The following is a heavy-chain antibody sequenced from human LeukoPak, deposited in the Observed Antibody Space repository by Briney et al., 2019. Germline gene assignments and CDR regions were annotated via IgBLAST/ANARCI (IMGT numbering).Heavy chain of an antibody. CDR2: IYYSGST. D-gene: IGHD3-10*01. CDR3: ARGRRMVRGLASS. V-gene: IGHV4-59*12. J-gene: IGHJ4*02. Sequence: SETLSLTCTVSGGSISSYYWSWIRQPPGKGLEWIGYIYYSGSTNYNPSLKSRVTISVDTSKNQFSLKLSSVTAADTAVYYCARGRRMVRGLASSWGQGTLVTVSS. CDR1: GGSISSYY.